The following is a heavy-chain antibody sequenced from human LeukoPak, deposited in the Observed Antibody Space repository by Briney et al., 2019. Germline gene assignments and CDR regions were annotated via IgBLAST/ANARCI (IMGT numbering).Heavy chain of an antibody. CDR2: IYYSGST. Sequence: SETLSLTCTVSGGSISSSSYYWGWIRQPPGKGLEWIGSIYYSGSTYYNPSLKSRITISVDTSKNQFSLKLSSVTAADTAVYYCARPAPVYYYYMDVWGKGTTVTVSS. CDR1: GGSISSSSYY. V-gene: IGHV4-39*01. J-gene: IGHJ6*03. CDR3: ARPAPVYYYYMDV.